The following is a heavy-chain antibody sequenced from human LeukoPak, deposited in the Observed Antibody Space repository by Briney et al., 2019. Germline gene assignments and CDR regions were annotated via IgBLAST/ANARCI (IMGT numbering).Heavy chain of an antibody. D-gene: IGHD2-2*01. J-gene: IGHJ4*02. V-gene: IGHV3-21*01. Sequence: GGSLRLSCAASGLTFSSYSMNWVRQAPGKGLEWVSSISSSSSYIYYADSVKGRFTISRDNAKNSLYLQMNSLRAEDTAVYYCARDSVVVVPAAIYYSNYAFDYWGQGTLVTVSS. CDR3: ARDSVVVVPAAIYYSNYAFDY. CDR1: GLTFSSYS. CDR2: ISSSSSYI.